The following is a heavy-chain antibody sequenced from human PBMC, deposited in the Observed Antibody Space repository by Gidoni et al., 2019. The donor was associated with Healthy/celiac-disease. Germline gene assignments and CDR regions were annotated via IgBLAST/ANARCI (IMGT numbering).Heavy chain of an antibody. V-gene: IGHV1-2*04. Sequence: QVQLVQSGAEVKKPGASVKVSCQASGYTFTGYYMHWLRQAPGQGLEWMGWINPNSGGTNYAQKFQGWVTMTRDTSISTAYMERSRLRSDDTAVYYCARGGLIVVVPAATYGMDVWGQGTTVTVSS. CDR1: GYTFTGYY. CDR3: ARGGLIVVVPAATYGMDV. D-gene: IGHD2-2*01. CDR2: INPNSGGT. J-gene: IGHJ6*02.